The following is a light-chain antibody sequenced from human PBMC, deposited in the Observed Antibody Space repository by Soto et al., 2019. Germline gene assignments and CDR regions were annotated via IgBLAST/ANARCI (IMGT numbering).Light chain of an antibody. CDR1: SSNIGAGYD. Sequence: QSVLTQPPSVSGAPGQRVTISCTGSSSNIGAGYDVHWYQQLPGTAPKLLIYGNSNRTSGVPDRFSGSKSGTSASLAITGLQAEDEADYYCQSYDSSLSGPYFFGTGTKLTVL. J-gene: IGLJ1*01. CDR2: GNS. CDR3: QSYDSSLSGPYF. V-gene: IGLV1-40*01.